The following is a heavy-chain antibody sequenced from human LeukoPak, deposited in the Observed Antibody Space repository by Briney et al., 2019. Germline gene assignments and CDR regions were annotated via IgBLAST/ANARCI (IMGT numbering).Heavy chain of an antibody. CDR1: GLTFTSSA. CDR3: VGSSGYSPLPDY. CDR2: IVVGSGNT. D-gene: IGHD3-22*01. J-gene: IGHJ4*02. Sequence: SVKVSCKASGLTFTSSAVQWVRQARGQRLEWIGWIVVGSGNTNYAQKFQERVTITRDMSTSTAYMELSRLRSEDTAVYYCVGSSGYSPLPDYWGQGTLVTVSS. V-gene: IGHV1-58*01.